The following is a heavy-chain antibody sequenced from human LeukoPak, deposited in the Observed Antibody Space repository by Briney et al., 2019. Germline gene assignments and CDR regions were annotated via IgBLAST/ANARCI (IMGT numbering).Heavy chain of an antibody. CDR3: ARDGGQKLLWFGESYHDAFDI. D-gene: IGHD3-10*01. J-gene: IGHJ3*02. Sequence: ASVKVSCKASGYTFTGYYMHWVRQAPGQGLEWMGWINPNSGGTNYAQKFQGRVTMTRDTSISTAYMELSRLRSDDTAVYYCARDGGQKLLWFGESYHDAFDIWGQGTMVTVSS. CDR2: INPNSGGT. CDR1: GYTFTGYY. V-gene: IGHV1-2*02.